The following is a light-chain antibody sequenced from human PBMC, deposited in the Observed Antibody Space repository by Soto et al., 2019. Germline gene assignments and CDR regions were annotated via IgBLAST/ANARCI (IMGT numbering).Light chain of an antibody. Sequence: DIQMTQSPSTLSGSVGDRVTITCRASQTISSWLAWYQQKPGKAPKLLIYKASTLKSGVPSRFSGSGSGTEFTLTISSLQPDDFATYYCQHDNSYSEACGQGTKVELK. J-gene: IGKJ1*01. CDR1: QTISSW. V-gene: IGKV1-5*03. CDR2: KAS. CDR3: QHDNSYSEA.